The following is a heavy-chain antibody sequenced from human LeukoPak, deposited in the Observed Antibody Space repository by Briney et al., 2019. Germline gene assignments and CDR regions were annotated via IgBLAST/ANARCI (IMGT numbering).Heavy chain of an antibody. CDR3: AKDYDSSGYTDY. J-gene: IGHJ4*02. CDR1: GFTFSSYG. CDR2: IRYDGSNK. V-gene: IGHV3-30*02. D-gene: IGHD3-22*01. Sequence: GGSLRLSCAASGFTFSSYGMHWVRQAPGKGLEWVAFIRYDGSNKYYADSVKGRFTISRDNSRNTLYLQMNSLRAEDTAVYYCAKDYDSSGYTDYWGQGTLVTVSS.